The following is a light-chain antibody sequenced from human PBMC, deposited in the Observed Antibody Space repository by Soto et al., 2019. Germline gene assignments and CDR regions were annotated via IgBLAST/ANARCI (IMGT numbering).Light chain of an antibody. CDR1: QDIGND. J-gene: IGKJ1*01. CDR2: AAS. Sequence: AIQMTQSPSSLSGSVGDRLTITCRASQDIGNDLGWYQQKPGKAPKLLNYAASSLQSGVSSRFSGSGSGTEFTLTISSLQPEDFATYYCLQVFNFPRAFGQGTKVDIK. CDR3: LQVFNFPRA. V-gene: IGKV1-6*02.